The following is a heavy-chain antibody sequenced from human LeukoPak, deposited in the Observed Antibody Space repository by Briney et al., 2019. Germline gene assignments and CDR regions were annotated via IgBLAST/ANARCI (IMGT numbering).Heavy chain of an antibody. CDR2: IYYSGRT. Sequence: SETLSLTCTVSSGSISSSSYYWGWIRQPPGKGLEWIGSIYYSGRTYYNPSLKSRVTISVDTSKKQFSLKLSSVTAADTAVYYCARTYSSSWSAFDYWGQGTLVTVSS. D-gene: IGHD6-13*01. CDR3: ARTYSSSWSAFDY. CDR1: SGSISSSSYY. V-gene: IGHV4-39*01. J-gene: IGHJ4*02.